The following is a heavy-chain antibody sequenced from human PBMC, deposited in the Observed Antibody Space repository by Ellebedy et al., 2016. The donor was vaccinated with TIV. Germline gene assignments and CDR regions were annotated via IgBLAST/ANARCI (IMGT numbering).Heavy chain of an antibody. CDR1: GGSFSDYY. CDR3: ARGIDAYKLGSY. Sequence: SETLSLTXSVYGGSFSDYYWTWIRQPPGKGLEWIGEIHPSGSTHYNPSLQSRVTISVDTSKNQFSLRLSSVTAADTAIYYCARGIDAYKLGSYWGQGAQVTVSS. D-gene: IGHD5-24*01. V-gene: IGHV4-34*01. CDR2: IHPSGST. J-gene: IGHJ4*02.